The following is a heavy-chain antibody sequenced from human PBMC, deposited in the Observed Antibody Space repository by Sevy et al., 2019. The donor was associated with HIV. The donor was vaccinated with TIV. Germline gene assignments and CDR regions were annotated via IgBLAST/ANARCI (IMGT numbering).Heavy chain of an antibody. D-gene: IGHD6-19*01. CDR2: IRNKAKSSTT. J-gene: IGHJ2*01. Sequence: GGSLRLSCAASGFIFGDLYMDWVRQAPGKGLKWIGRIRNKAKSSTTEYAASVKGRFTITRDDSKNSLYLQMNSLKTEDTARYYCAAVAADRGYFNIRGRGTLVTVSS. V-gene: IGHV3-72*01. CDR1: GFIFGDLY. CDR3: AAVAADRGYFNI.